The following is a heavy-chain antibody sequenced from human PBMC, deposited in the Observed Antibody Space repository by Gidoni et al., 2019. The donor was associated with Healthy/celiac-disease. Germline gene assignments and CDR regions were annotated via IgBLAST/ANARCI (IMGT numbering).Heavy chain of an antibody. J-gene: IGHJ1*01. V-gene: IGHV4-59*01. CDR3: TGSEYSSSSDFQH. Sequence: QVQLQAPGPGLVKPSATLSLTCTVPASSISSYYWCWIRQPPGKGLEWIGYIYYSGSTNYNPSLKSRVTISVDTSKNQFSLKLSSVTAADTAVYYCTGSEYSSSSDFQHWGQGTLVTVSS. D-gene: IGHD6-6*01. CDR1: ASSISSYY. CDR2: IYYSGST.